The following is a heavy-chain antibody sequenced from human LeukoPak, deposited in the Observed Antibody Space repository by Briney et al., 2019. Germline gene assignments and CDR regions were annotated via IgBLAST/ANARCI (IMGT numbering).Heavy chain of an antibody. CDR3: AKATAMVLYYFDY. CDR2: ISGSGGST. V-gene: IGHV3-23*01. CDR1: GFTFSSYA. J-gene: IGHJ4*02. D-gene: IGHD5-18*01. Sequence: PGGSLRLSCAASGFTFSSYAMSWVRQAPGKGLEWVSAISGSGGSTYYADSVKGRFAIFRDNSKNTLYLQMNSLRAEDTAVYYCAKATAMVLYYFDYWGQGTLVTVSS.